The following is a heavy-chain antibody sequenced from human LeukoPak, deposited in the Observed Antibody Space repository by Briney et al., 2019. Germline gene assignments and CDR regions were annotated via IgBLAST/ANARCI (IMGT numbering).Heavy chain of an antibody. CDR1: GFTFSDYY. D-gene: IGHD6-13*01. J-gene: IGHJ4*02. Sequence: GGSLRLSCAASGFTFSDYYMSWIRQAPGKGLEWVSFISSSGSTIYYADSVKGRFTISRDNAKNSLYLQMNSLRAEDTAVYYCARLAARVYFDYWGQGTLVTVSS. CDR3: ARLAARVYFDY. CDR2: ISSSGSTI. V-gene: IGHV3-11*01.